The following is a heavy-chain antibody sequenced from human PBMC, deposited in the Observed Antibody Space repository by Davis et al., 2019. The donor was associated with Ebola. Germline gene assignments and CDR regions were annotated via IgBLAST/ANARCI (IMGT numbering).Heavy chain of an antibody. D-gene: IGHD3/OR15-3a*01. Sequence: GESLKISCAASGFTFSSYNMNWVRQAPGKGLEWISYISSSSNTIYYANSVKGRFTISRDNAKNSLYLQMNSLRDEDTAVYYCGRVDLRVGSYYYGMDVWGQGTTVTVSS. CDR2: ISSSSNTI. CDR1: GFTFSSYN. CDR3: GRVDLRVGSYYYGMDV. V-gene: IGHV3-48*02. J-gene: IGHJ6*02.